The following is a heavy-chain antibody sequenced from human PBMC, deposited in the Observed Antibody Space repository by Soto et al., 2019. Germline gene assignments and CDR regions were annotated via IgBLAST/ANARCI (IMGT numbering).Heavy chain of an antibody. Sequence: QVQLVESGGGVVQPGRSLRLSCAASGFTFSSYGMHWVRQAPGKGLEWVAVISYDGSNKYYADSVKGRFTISRDNSKNTLYLQRNSPRAEDTTVYYGAKECYDMSGYYYVEAFEIWGQGTMVTVSS. CDR1: GFTFSSYG. CDR2: ISYDGSNK. V-gene: IGHV3-30*18. CDR3: AKECYDMSGYYYVEAFEI. J-gene: IGHJ3*02. D-gene: IGHD3-22*01.